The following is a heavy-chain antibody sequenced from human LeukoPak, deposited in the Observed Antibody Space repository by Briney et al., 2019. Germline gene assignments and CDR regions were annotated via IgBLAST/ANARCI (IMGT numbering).Heavy chain of an antibody. D-gene: IGHD1-1*01. CDR2: IRSKAHNYAT. V-gene: IGHV3-73*01. CDR1: GFNFSGSA. Sequence: GGSLRLSCVASGFNFSGSAMHWVRQASGKGLEWVGRIRSKAHNYATAYAESVKGRFTTFRDDSKNMAYLQMNSLKTEDTAVYYCIRLSMELVDYWGQGTLVTVSS. J-gene: IGHJ4*02. CDR3: IRLSMELVDY.